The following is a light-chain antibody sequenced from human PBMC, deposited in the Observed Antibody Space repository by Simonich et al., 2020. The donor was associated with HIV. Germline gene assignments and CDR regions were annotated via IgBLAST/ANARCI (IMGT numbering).Light chain of an antibody. J-gene: IGKJ4*01. CDR2: GAS. CDR3: QQYNDWPT. CDR1: HSVSSN. Sequence: EVVMTPSPVTLSVSPGERATLSCWASHSVSSNLAWYQQKPGQAPRLVISGASTRATGIPARFSGSGSGTEFTLTISSLQSEDFALYYCQQYNDWPTFGGGTKVEIK. V-gene: IGKV3-15*01.